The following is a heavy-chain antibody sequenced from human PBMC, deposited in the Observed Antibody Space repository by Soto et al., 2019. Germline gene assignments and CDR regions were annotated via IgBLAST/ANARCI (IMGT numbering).Heavy chain of an antibody. CDR3: AKAWGIDY. CDR1: GITFSNFA. CDR2: ISGNGANT. D-gene: IGHD7-27*01. J-gene: IGHJ4*02. V-gene: IGHV3-23*01. Sequence: GGSLRLSCAASGITFSNFALSWVRQAPGMGLEWVSGISGNGANTYYADSVKGRFTISRDNSKNTLSLQMNSLRVEDTAIYYCAKAWGIDYWGQGTLVTVSS.